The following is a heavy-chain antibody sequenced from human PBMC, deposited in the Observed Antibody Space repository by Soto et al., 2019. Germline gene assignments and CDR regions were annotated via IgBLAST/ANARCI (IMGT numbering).Heavy chain of an antibody. V-gene: IGHV3-23*01. CDR3: AKERSSGWSFDY. CDR2: ISGSGDST. Sequence: EVQLLESGGGLVQPGGSLRLSCAASGFTFSTYAMNWVRQAPGKGLEGVSGISGSGDSTYYADSVKGRFTVSRDNSKNALYLKMNSLRGEDTAVFYCAKERSSGWSFDYWGQGTLVTVSP. CDR1: GFTFSTYA. J-gene: IGHJ4*02. D-gene: IGHD6-19*01.